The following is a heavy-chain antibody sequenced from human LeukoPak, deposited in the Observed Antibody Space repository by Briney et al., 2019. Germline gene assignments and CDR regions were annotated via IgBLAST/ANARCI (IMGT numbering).Heavy chain of an antibody. J-gene: IGHJ6*02. D-gene: IGHD3-22*01. CDR3: ARDGAYDSSGYLLDV. CDR1: GFTFSSYG. CDR2: IWYDGSNK. V-gene: IGHV3-33*08. Sequence: GGSLRLSCAASGFTFSSYGMHWVRQAPGKGLEWVAVIWYDGSNKYYADSVKGRFTISRDNSKNTLYLQMNSLRAEDTAVYYCARDGAYDSSGYLLDVWGQGTTVTVSS.